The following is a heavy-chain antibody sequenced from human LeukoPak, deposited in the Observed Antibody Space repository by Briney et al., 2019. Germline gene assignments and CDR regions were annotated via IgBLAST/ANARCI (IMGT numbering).Heavy chain of an antibody. CDR3: ARELHHCSGGSCYFLEVGMDV. J-gene: IGHJ6*02. CDR2: IIPILGIA. V-gene: IGHV1-69*04. CDR1: GGTFSSYA. D-gene: IGHD2-15*01. Sequence: SVKVSCKASGGTFSSYAISWVRQAPGQGLEWMGRIIPILGIANYAQKFQGRVTITADKSTSTAYMELSSLRSEDTAVYYCARELHHCSGGSCYFLEVGMDVGGQGTTVTVSS.